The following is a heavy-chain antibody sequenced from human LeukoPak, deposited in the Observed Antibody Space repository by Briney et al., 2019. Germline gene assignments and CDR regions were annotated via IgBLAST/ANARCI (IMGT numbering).Heavy chain of an antibody. Sequence: SETLSLNCTVSGDSISSYYWRWIRQPPGKGLEWIGNMYYSGSTNYNPSLKSRVTISVDTSKNQFSLKLSSVTAADTALYYCATKRRGSSSWYYWGQGTLVTVSS. CDR3: ATKRRGSSSWYY. CDR1: GDSISSYY. D-gene: IGHD6-13*01. V-gene: IGHV4-59*12. CDR2: MYYSGST. J-gene: IGHJ4*02.